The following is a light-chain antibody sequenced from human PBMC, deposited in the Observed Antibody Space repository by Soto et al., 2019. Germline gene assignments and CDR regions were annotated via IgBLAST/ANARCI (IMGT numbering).Light chain of an antibody. J-gene: IGKJ4*01. Sequence: IVMTQSPATLSVSPGERVTLSCGASQNVGTNLAWYQQKPGQAPRLLIYGSSTRATGIPATFSGSGSGTEFTLTISSLQSEESAVYYCQQYNNWGLSFGGGTKVDIK. CDR2: GSS. V-gene: IGKV3D-15*01. CDR3: QQYNNWGLS. CDR1: QNVGTN.